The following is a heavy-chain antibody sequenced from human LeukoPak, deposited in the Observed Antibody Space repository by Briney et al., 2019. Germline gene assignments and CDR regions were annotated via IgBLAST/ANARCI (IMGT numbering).Heavy chain of an antibody. CDR3: ARHWGYSEFDY. D-gene: IGHD5-24*01. CDR1: GYSISSGFY. Sequence: PAETLSLTCAVSGYSISSGFYWGWIRRPPGNGLEWIGSISHSGSPYYNPSLKSRVIISVATSVNQFSLRLRSVTAADTAVYYCARHWGYSEFDYWGQGTLVTVSS. V-gene: IGHV4-38-2*01. J-gene: IGHJ4*02. CDR2: ISHSGSP.